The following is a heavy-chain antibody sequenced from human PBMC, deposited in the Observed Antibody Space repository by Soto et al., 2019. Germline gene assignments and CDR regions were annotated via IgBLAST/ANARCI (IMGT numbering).Heavy chain of an antibody. V-gene: IGHV4-59*12. CDR1: GDSISSYY. Sequence: SETLSLTCTVSGDSISSYYWSWIRQPPGKGLEWIGYIYYSGSTNYNPSLKSRVTISVDTSKNQFSLKLSSVTAADTAVYYCASRPVPGGFDYWGQGTLVTVSS. D-gene: IGHD3-10*01. CDR3: ASRPVPGGFDY. CDR2: IYYSGST. J-gene: IGHJ4*02.